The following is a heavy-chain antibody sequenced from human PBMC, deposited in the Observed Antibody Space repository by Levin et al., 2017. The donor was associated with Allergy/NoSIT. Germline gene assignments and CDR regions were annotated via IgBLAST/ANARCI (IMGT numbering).Heavy chain of an antibody. CDR2: IWYDGSNK. CDR1: GFIFSSYG. D-gene: IGHD3-9*01. Sequence: GESLKISCAASGFIFSSYGMYWVRQAPGKGLEWVAVIWYDGSNKNYADSVKGRFTISRDNSKNTLYLQMNSLRAEDTAVYYCARGHDILTLYGMDVWGQGTTVTVSS. CDR3: ARGHDILTLYGMDV. J-gene: IGHJ6*02. V-gene: IGHV3-33*07.